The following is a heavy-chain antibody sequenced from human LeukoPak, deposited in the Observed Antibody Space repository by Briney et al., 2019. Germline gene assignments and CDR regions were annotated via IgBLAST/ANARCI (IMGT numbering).Heavy chain of an antibody. J-gene: IGHJ3*02. Sequence: PGGSLRLSCGASGFTVSSNYMSWVRRAPGKGLEWVSVIYSGGSTYYADSVKGRFTISRDNSKNTLYLQMNSLRAEDTAVYYCAREGYCSSTSCYTLGDAFDIWGQGTMVTVSS. D-gene: IGHD2-2*02. CDR2: IYSGGST. V-gene: IGHV3-53*01. CDR3: AREGYCSSTSCYTLGDAFDI. CDR1: GFTVSSNY.